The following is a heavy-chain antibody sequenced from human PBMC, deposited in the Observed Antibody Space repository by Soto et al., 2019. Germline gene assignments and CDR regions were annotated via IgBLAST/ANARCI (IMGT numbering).Heavy chain of an antibody. J-gene: IGHJ6*03. Sequence: GGSLRLSCAASGFTFSSYGMHWVRQAPGKGLEWVAVIWYDGSNKYYADSVKGRFTISRDNSKNTLYLQMNSLRAEDTAVYYCARDDPSTNPNYYYMDVWGKGTTVTVSS. D-gene: IGHD2-8*01. CDR3: ARDDPSTNPNYYYMDV. CDR2: IWYDGSNK. V-gene: IGHV3-33*01. CDR1: GFTFSSYG.